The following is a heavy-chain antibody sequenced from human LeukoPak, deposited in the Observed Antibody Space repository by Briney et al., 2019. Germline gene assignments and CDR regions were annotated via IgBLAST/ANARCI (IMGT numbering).Heavy chain of an antibody. CDR3: ARVPRSYYYYYYMDV. V-gene: IGHV4-59*01. CDR2: IYYSGSS. J-gene: IGHJ6*03. CDR1: GGSISGYH. Sequence: SETLSLTCNVSGGSISGYHWSWIRQPPGKGLEWLGYIYYSGSSNYNPSLKSRVTMSADTSKNQFSLKLSSVTAADTAVYYCARVPRSYYYYYYMDVWGKGTTVTVSS.